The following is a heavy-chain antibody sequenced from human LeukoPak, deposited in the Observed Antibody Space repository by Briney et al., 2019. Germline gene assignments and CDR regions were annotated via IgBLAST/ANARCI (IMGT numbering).Heavy chain of an antibody. V-gene: IGHV3-23*01. CDR2: ISGSGGST. CDR1: GFTFSSYA. D-gene: IGHD6-13*01. CDR3: AKVNLAAADTGWFDP. Sequence: PGGSLRLSCAASGFTFSSYAMNWVRQAPGKGLEWVSAISGSGGSTYYADSVKGQFTISRDNSKNTLYPQMNSLRAEDTAVYYCAKVNLAAADTGWFDPWGQGTLVTVSS. J-gene: IGHJ5*02.